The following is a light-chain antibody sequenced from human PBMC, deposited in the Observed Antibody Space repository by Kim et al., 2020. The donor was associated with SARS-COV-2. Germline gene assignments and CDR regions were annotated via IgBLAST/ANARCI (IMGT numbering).Light chain of an antibody. CDR3: QQYCSSPRT. CDR2: TAS. V-gene: IGKV3-20*01. Sequence: SPGEGATLSCRASQSVRSNYLAWYQQKPGQAPRLLIYTASNRATGIPDRFSGSGSGTDFTLTISRLDPEDFAVYYCQQYCSSPRTFGQGTKVDIK. J-gene: IGKJ1*01. CDR1: QSVRSNY.